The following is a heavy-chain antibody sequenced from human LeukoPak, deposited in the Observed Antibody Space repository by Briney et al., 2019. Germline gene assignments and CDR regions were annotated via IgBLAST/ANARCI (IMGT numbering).Heavy chain of an antibody. D-gene: IGHD3-22*01. CDR2: ISSSSSYI. J-gene: IGHJ1*01. V-gene: IGHV3-21*01. Sequence: PGGSLRLSCAASGFTFSSYSMNWVRQAPGKGLEWVSSISSSSSYIYYADSVKGRFTISRGNAKNSLYLQMNSLRAEDTAVYYCARARYYYDSSGYFPEYFQHWGQGTLVTVSS. CDR1: GFTFSSYS. CDR3: ARARYYYDSSGYFPEYFQH.